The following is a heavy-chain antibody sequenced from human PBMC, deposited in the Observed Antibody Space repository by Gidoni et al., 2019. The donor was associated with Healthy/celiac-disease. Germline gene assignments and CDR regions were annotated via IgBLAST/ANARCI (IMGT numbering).Heavy chain of an antibody. CDR2: IIPIFGTA. CDR3: ARDPDYYGRRGFNGGY. CDR1: GGTFSSSA. Sequence: QVQLVQSVAEVKKPGSSVTVSCQASGGTFSSSAISRVRQAPGPGLEWMGGIIPIFGTANNAQKFQGRGTITADESTSTAYMELSSLRAEDTAVYYCARDPDYYGRRGFNGGYWGQGTLVTVSS. D-gene: IGHD3-22*01. J-gene: IGHJ4*02. V-gene: IGHV1-69*01.